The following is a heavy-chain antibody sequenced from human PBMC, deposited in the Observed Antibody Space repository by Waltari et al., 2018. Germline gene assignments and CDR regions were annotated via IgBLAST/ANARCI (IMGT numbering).Heavy chain of an antibody. CDR1: GYSFTSYW. D-gene: IGHD1-26*01. J-gene: IGHJ4*02. V-gene: IGHV5-51*01. Sequence: EVQLVQSGAEVKKPGESLKISCKGSGYSFTSYWIGWVRQMPGKGLEWMGIIYPGDSDTRYSPSFQGQVTISADKSISTAYLQWSSLKASDTAMYYCARHKGSLVGATLPYYFDYWGQGTLVTVSS. CDR2: IYPGDSDT. CDR3: ARHKGSLVGATLPYYFDY.